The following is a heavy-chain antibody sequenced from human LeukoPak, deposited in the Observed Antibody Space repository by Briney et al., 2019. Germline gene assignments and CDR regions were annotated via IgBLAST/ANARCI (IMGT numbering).Heavy chain of an antibody. CDR1: GFTFSDYS. CDR3: ASLLRYTPDFDY. Sequence: GGSLRLSCAVSGFTFSDYSINWVRQAPGKGLEWVSYISSSSSTIFYADSVKGRFTISRDNAKNSLYLQMNSLRDEDTAVYYCASLLRYTPDFDYWGQGTLVVVSA. J-gene: IGHJ4*02. V-gene: IGHV3-48*02. CDR2: ISSSSSTI. D-gene: IGHD3-9*01.